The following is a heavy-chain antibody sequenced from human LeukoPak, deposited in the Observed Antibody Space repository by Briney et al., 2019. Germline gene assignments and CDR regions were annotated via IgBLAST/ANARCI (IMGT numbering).Heavy chain of an antibody. CDR2: INYSGNT. CDR1: GGSISTYY. J-gene: IGHJ3*02. Sequence: SETLSLTCTVSGGSISTYYWSWIRQPPGKGLEWIAYINYSGNTNYNPSLKSRVTISVDTSKNQFSLKLSSVTAADTAVYYCARRSLGDAFDIWGEGTMVTVS. CDR3: ARRSLGDAFDI. V-gene: IGHV4-59*08. D-gene: IGHD1-26*01.